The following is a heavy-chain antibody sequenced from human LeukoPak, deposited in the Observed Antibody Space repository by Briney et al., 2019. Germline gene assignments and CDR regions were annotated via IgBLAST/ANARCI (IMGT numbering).Heavy chain of an antibody. Sequence: PSETLPLTCTVSGGPISGYYWSWIRQSPGKGLVWIGYIYYSGSTNYNPSLKSRVTISLDMSKNQFSLKMSSVTAADTALYYCARHFTYYYDTSGYPRDAFDIWGQGTMVTVSS. D-gene: IGHD3-22*01. J-gene: IGHJ3*02. V-gene: IGHV4-59*08. CDR1: GGPISGYY. CDR3: ARHFTYYYDTSGYPRDAFDI. CDR2: IYYSGST.